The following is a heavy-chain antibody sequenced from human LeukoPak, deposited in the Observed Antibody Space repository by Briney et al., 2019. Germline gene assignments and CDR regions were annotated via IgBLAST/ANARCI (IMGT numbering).Heavy chain of an antibody. Sequence: SETLSLTCTVSGGSISSSSYYWSWIRQPPGKGLEWIGYIYYSGSTNYNPSLKSRVTISVDTSKNQFSLKLSSVTAADTAVYCCARAPTYSSSWYDPSGYYYYYYMDVWGKGTTVTVSS. V-gene: IGHV4-61*01. J-gene: IGHJ6*03. CDR3: ARAPTYSSSWYDPSGYYYYYYMDV. CDR2: IYYSGST. D-gene: IGHD6-13*01. CDR1: GGSISSSSYY.